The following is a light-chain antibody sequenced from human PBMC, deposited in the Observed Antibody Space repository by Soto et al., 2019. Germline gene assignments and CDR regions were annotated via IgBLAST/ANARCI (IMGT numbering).Light chain of an antibody. J-gene: IGLJ3*02. CDR3: QSYDSSLSGSV. Sequence: QLVLTQPPSVSGAPGQRVTISCTGSSSNIGAGYDVHWYQQLPGTAPKLLIYGNSNRPSGVPDRFSVSKSGTSASLAITGLQAEDEADYYCQSYDSSLSGSVFGGGTKLTVL. V-gene: IGLV1-40*01. CDR1: SSNIGAGYD. CDR2: GNS.